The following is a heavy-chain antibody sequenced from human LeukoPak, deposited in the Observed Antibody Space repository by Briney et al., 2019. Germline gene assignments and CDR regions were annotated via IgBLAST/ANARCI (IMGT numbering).Heavy chain of an antibody. J-gene: IGHJ4*02. D-gene: IGHD4-11*01. CDR3: ASNHDYNNNNYYFDY. CDR1: GFTFSSYA. Sequence: GGSLRLSCAVSGFTFSSYAMHWVRQAPGKGLEWVAVISYDGTNKYYADSVKGRFTISRDNSKNTLYLQMNSLRVEDTAVYYCASNHDYNNNNYYFDYWGQGTLVTVAS. V-gene: IGHV3-30*04. CDR2: ISYDGTNK.